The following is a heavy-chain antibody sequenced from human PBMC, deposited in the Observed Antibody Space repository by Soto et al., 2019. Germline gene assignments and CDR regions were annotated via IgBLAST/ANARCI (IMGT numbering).Heavy chain of an antibody. J-gene: IGHJ6*02. CDR2: ISYSGNT. CDR1: GGSVNVGDHY. V-gene: IGHV4-30-4*08. D-gene: IGHD3-16*01. CDR3: ARHNGPLYVGYYYDMDV. Sequence: SETLSLTCTVPGGSVNVGDHYWSWIRQFPGRGLEWIGYISYSGNTYYNPSLKGRVTLSLDISKSQFSLKLASVTAADTAVYYCARHNGPLYVGYYYDMDVWGQGTTVTVSS.